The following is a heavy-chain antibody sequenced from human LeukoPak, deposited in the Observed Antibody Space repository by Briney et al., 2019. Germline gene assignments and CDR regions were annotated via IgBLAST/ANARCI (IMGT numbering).Heavy chain of an antibody. J-gene: IGHJ3*02. Sequence: AGGSLRLSCAASEFTFTNFWMSWVRQAPGKGLEWVANTNRDGSEKYYLDSVKGRVTISRDNAMNFLYLQLNSLRVDDTAVYYCARDSASCRGCAFDIWGQGTVVTVSS. V-gene: IGHV3-7*01. CDR3: ARDSASCRGCAFDI. CDR2: TNRDGSEK. CDR1: EFTFTNFW. D-gene: IGHD2-2*01.